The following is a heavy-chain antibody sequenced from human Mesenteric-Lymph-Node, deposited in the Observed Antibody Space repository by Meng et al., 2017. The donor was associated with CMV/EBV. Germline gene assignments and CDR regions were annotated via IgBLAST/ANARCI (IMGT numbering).Heavy chain of an antibody. CDR1: GFTLSSYW. D-gene: IGHD4-11*01. V-gene: IGHV3-7*01. Sequence: GESLKISCAASGFTLSSYWMSWVRQAPGKGLEWVANIKQDGSERYYVDSVKGRFTISRDNAKNSLYLQMNSLRAEDTAVYYCVTVNGHAFDIWGHGTMVTVSS. CDR2: IKQDGSER. J-gene: IGHJ3*02. CDR3: VTVNGHAFDI.